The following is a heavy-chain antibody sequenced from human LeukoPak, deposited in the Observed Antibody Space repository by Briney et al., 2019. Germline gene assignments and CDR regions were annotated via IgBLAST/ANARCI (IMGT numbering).Heavy chain of an antibody. V-gene: IGHV3-73*01. CDR2: IRSKANNYAT. CDR1: GFTFSGSA. D-gene: IGHD3-9*01. Sequence: GGSLRLSCAASGFTFSGSAMHWVRQASGKGLEWVGRIRSKANNYATDYAASVKGRFTISRDDSRNSAYLQMNSLKTEDTAVYYCTRIFSFSGMDVWGQGTTVTVSS. J-gene: IGHJ6*02. CDR3: TRIFSFSGMDV.